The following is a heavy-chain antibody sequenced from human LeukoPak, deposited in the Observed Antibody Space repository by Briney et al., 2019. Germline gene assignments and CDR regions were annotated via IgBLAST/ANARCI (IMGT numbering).Heavy chain of an antibody. CDR3: ARGFIAAADFDY. D-gene: IGHD6-13*01. V-gene: IGHV3-21*04. CDR2: ISSSSYI. CDR1: GFTFSSYS. J-gene: IGHJ4*02. Sequence: GGSLRLSCAASGFTFSSYSMNWVRQAPGKGLEWVSSISSSSYIYYADSVKGRFTISRDNAKTSLYLQMNSLRAEDTAVYYCARGFIAAADFDYWGQGTLVTVSS.